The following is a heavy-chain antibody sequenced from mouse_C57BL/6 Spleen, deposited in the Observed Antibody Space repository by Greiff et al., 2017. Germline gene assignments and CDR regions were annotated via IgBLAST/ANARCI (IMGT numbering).Heavy chain of an antibody. J-gene: IGHJ3*01. CDR2: IRSNSNNYAT. Sequence: EVKLVEPGGGLVQPKGSLKLSCAASGFSFNTYAMNWVRQAPGKGLEWVAHIRSNSNNYATYYADSVKGRFTISRDDSESMLYLQMNNLKTEDAAMYYCVREAYWGQGTLVTVSA. CDR3: VREAY. V-gene: IGHV10-1*01. CDR1: GFSFNTYA.